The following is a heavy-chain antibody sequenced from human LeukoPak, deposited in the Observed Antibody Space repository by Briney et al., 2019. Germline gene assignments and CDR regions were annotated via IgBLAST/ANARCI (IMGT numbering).Heavy chain of an antibody. D-gene: IGHD3-22*01. V-gene: IGHV1-2*02. CDR1: GYTFTGYY. CDR2: INPNSGGT. J-gene: IGHJ3*02. Sequence: GASVKVSCKASGYTFTGYYMHWARQAPGQGLEWMGWINPNSGGTDYAQKFQGRVTMTRDTSISTAYMELSRLRSDDTAVYYCASHYYDNSAYSSDAFDIWGQGTMVTVSS. CDR3: ASHYYDNSAYSSDAFDI.